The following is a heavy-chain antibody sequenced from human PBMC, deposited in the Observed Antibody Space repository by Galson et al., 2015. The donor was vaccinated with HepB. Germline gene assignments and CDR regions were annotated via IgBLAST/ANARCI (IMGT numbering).Heavy chain of an antibody. CDR1: GYTFTSYG. J-gene: IGHJ6*02. D-gene: IGHD4-11*01. CDR2: ISAYNGNT. CDR3: ARDLVTTFARDYYYYGMDV. V-gene: IGHV1-18*01. Sequence: SVKVSCKASGYTFTSYGISWVRQAPGQGLEWMGWISAYNGNTNYAQKLQGRVTMTTDTSTSTAYMELRSLRSDDTAVYYCARDLVTTFARDYYYYGMDVWGQGTTVTVSS.